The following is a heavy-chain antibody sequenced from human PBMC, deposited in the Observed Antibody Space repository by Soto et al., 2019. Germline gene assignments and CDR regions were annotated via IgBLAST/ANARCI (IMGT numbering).Heavy chain of an antibody. J-gene: IGHJ1*01. D-gene: IGHD1-1*01. Sequence: QVQLQESGPGLVKPSQNLSLTCTVSGGSISSGGYYWSWIRQHPGKGLEWIGSIYDSGSTYYNPSLKSRVTISVDASKNQLSLKLASVTAADTAMYYCARGGTRAYFHHWGQGTLVTVSS. CDR1: GGSISSGGYY. CDR2: IYDSGST. V-gene: IGHV4-31*03. CDR3: ARGGTRAYFHH.